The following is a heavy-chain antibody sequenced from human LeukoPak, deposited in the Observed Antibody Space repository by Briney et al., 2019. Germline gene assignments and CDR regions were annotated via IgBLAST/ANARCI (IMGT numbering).Heavy chain of an antibody. J-gene: IGHJ4*02. CDR2: IYYSGST. CDR3: ARFLGYCSAGSCYFDY. V-gene: IGHV4-59*01. CDR1: GGSISSYY. D-gene: IGHD2-15*01. Sequence: SETLSLTCTVSGGSISSYYWSWIRQPPGKGLEWIGYIYYSGSTNYNPSLKSRVTISVDTSKNQFSLKLSSVTAADTAVYYCARFLGYCSAGSCYFDYWGQGTLVTVSS.